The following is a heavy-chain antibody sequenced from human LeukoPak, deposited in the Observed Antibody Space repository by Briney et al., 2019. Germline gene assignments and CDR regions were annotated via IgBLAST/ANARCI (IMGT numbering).Heavy chain of an antibody. V-gene: IGHV3-66*01. D-gene: IGHD3-10*01. CDR2: IYSGGST. CDR1: GFTVSSNY. Sequence: GGSLRLSCAASGFTVSSNYMSWVRQAPGKGLEWVSVIYSGGSTYYADSVKGRFTISRDNSKNTLYLQMNSLRAEDTAVYYCAAEMGTYYYGSGSPRGAFDIWGQGTMVTVSS. CDR3: AAEMGTYYYGSGSPRGAFDI. J-gene: IGHJ3*02.